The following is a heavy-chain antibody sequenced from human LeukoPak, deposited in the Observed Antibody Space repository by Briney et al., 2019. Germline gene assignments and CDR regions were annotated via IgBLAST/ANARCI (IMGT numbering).Heavy chain of an antibody. CDR2: INHSGST. CDR1: GGSFSGYY. CDR3: AREVGIAVAGTRDYYYYMDV. V-gene: IGHV4-34*01. Sequence: KPSETLSLTCAVYGGSFSGYYWSWIRQPPGKGLEWIGEINHSGSTNYNPSLKSRVTISVDTSKNQFSLKLSSVTAADTAVYYCAREVGIAVAGTRDYYYYMDVWGKGTTVTISS. D-gene: IGHD6-19*01. J-gene: IGHJ6*03.